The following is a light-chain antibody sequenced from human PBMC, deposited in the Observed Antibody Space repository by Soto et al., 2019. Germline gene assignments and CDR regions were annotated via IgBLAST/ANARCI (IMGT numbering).Light chain of an antibody. Sequence: DIQMTQSPSTLSASVGDRVTITCRASQIIGSLLAWYQQKPGKAPKLLIYDASTLRSGAPSRFSGSESGTEFTLTLSSLQPADSATYYCQHYYSYPYTFGQGTKLEIK. J-gene: IGKJ2*01. CDR1: QIIGSL. V-gene: IGKV1-5*01. CDR2: DAS. CDR3: QHYYSYPYT.